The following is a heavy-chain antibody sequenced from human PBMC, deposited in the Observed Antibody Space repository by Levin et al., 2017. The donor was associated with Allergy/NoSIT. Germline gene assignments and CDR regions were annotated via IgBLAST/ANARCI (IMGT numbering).Heavy chain of an antibody. J-gene: IGHJ5*02. V-gene: IGHV3-48*02. CDR2: ISSSSSTI. Sequence: GESLKISCAASGFTFSSYSMNWVRQAPGKGLEWVSYISSSSSTIYYADSVKGRFTISRDNAKNSLYLQMNSLRDEDTAVYYCARDSQDYYDSSENWFDPWGQGTLVTVSS. CDR3: ARDSQDYYDSSENWFDP. D-gene: IGHD3-22*01. CDR1: GFTFSSYS.